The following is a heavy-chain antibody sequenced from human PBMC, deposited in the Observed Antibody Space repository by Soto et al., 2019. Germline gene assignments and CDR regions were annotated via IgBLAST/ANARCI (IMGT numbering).Heavy chain of an antibody. CDR2: IDPSDSQT. CDR3: ARQIYDSDSGPNLQYYFAS. Sequence: GESLKISCKGSGDSFAGYWITWVRQMPEKGLEWMGRIDPSDSQTYYSPSFRGHVTISAAKSITTVFLQWSSLRASDTAVYYCARQIYDSDSGPNLQYYFASPAQRTLVIVSS. V-gene: IGHV5-10-1*01. J-gene: IGHJ4*02. CDR1: GDSFAGYW. D-gene: IGHD3-22*01.